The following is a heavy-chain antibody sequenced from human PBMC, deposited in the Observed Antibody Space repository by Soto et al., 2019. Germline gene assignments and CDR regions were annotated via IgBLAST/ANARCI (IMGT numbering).Heavy chain of an antibody. V-gene: IGHV4-59*01. D-gene: IGHD6-13*01. Sequence: QVQLQESGPGLVNPSETLSLTCTVSGDSISPYYWSWIRQPPGKGLEWIGYIYYNGDTVYNPSLESRLTMSVDTSKNQFSLKLRSVTPADTAVYYCAKYRRSQADGFSLAYWGQGALVLVSS. CDR1: GDSISPYY. CDR3: AKYRRSQADGFSLAY. J-gene: IGHJ4*02. CDR2: IYYNGDT.